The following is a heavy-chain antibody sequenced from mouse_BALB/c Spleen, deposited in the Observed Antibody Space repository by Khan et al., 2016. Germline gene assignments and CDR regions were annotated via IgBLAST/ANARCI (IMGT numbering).Heavy chain of an antibody. CDR3: ARHGLPHWYFDV. CDR2: ISSGGDFT. D-gene: IGHD2-4*01. CDR1: GFAFSRYD. J-gene: IGHJ1*01. V-gene: IGHV5-12-1*01. Sequence: EVELVESGRGLVKPGGSLKLSCAASGFAFSRYDMSWVRQTPEKRLEWVAFISSGGDFTYYPDTVNGRLTFSRDNTNNTLYLQMSSLRSDDTAIYYCARHGLPHWYFDVWGAGTTVTVSS.